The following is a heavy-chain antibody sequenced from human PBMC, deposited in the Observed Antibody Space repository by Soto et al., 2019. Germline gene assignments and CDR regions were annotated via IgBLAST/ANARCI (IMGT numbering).Heavy chain of an antibody. CDR1: GGRYDSNA. CDR3: ARGRGYSSGWTYESNYYYRCMDV. V-gene: IGHV1-69*01. CDR2: IIPIFGTA. D-gene: IGHD6-19*01. J-gene: IGHJ6*02. Sequence: GGRYDSNAIRWVRKSPRKGLEWMGGIIPIFGTANYAQKFQGRVTITADESTSTAYMELSSLRSEDTAVYYCARGRGYSSGWTYESNYYYRCMDVCCPGIPVTVS.